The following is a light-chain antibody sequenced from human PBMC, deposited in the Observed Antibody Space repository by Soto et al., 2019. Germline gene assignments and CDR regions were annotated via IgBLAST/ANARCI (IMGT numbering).Light chain of an antibody. V-gene: IGLV2-11*01. J-gene: IGLJ3*02. CDR2: DVS. CDR1: RSDVGGYAY. Sequence: QSALTQPRSVSGSPGQSVTISCTGTRSDVGGYAYISWYQQHPGKVPKLIIYDVSKRPSGVPDRFSGSKSGNTASLTISGLQAEDEADYYCCSYAGSYTWVFGGWTKLTVL. CDR3: CSYAGSYTWV.